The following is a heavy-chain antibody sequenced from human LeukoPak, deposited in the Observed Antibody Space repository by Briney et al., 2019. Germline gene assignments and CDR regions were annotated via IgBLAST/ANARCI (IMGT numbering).Heavy chain of an antibody. J-gene: IGHJ4*02. D-gene: IGHD3-10*01. CDR2: ISFDGSNK. V-gene: IGHV3-30*03. CDR3: CGGLFYCDY. Sequence: GGSLRLSCAASGFSFSSYGMHWVRQAPGKGLEWVAGISFDGSNKYYADSLKGRFTISRDNSKNTLSMQMNSLRLEDTAVYYCCGGLFYCDYLGQGTLVTVSS. CDR1: GFSFSSYG.